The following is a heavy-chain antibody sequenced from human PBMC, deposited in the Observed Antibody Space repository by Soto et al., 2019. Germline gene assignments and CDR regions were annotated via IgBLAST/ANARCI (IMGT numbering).Heavy chain of an antibody. V-gene: IGHV4-59*12. CDR3: ARGGYNWNDVTDY. J-gene: IGHJ4*02. CDR1: GGSISNYY. Sequence: QVQLQESGPGLVKPSETLSLTCIVSGGSISNYYWSWIRQPPGKGLEWIGYIYYRGSTNYNPSLNSRLTISVATTNTPSSLKLSSVTAEDTAVYYCARGGYNWNDVTDYWGQGPLVTVSS. D-gene: IGHD1-20*01. CDR2: IYYRGST.